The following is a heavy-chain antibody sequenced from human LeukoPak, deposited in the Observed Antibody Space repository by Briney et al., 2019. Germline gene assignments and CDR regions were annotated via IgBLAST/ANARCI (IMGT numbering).Heavy chain of an antibody. Sequence: SGGSLRLSCAASGLTFTSHGFHWVRQAPGRGLEWLTFISLDGSRKSYADSVKGRFTFSRDDSKNTLYLEMNSLRAEDTATYYCARDRAVSWLDSWGLGTLVTVS. CDR2: ISLDGSRK. J-gene: IGHJ5*01. CDR1: GLTFTSHG. CDR3: ARDRAVSWLDS. D-gene: IGHD3-10*01. V-gene: IGHV3-33*05.